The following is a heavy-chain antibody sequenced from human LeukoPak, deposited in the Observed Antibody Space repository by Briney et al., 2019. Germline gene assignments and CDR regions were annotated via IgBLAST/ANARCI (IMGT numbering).Heavy chain of an antibody. J-gene: IGHJ4*02. CDR2: IFYNGST. CDR1: GGSISSSNYY. Sequence: SETLSLTCSVSGGSISSSNYYWGWIRQPPGRGLQWIGNIFYNGSTYYNPSLKSRVTISVDTSKNQFSLKLNSVTAADTAIYFWARRDNRRNGYPLEGWGQGTLVTVSS. V-gene: IGHV4-39*01. CDR3: ARRDNRRNGYPLEG. D-gene: IGHD2/OR15-2a*01.